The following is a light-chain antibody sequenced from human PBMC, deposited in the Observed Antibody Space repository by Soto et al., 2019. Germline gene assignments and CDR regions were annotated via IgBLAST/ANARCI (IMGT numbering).Light chain of an antibody. Sequence: EIVMTQSPATLSVSPGERATLSCRASQSVSSNLAWYQQKPGQDPRLLIYGASTRAPGIPVRFSGSGSGTEFTFPLSSLQSEDFAVSSCQQYNNWPPFTFGPGTKVDI. J-gene: IGKJ3*01. CDR3: QQYNNWPPFT. CDR1: QSVSSN. CDR2: GAS. V-gene: IGKV3-15*01.